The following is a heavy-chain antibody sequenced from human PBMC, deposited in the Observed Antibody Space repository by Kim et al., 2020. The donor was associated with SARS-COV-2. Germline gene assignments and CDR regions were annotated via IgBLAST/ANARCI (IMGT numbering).Heavy chain of an antibody. CDR3: ARHNPLGRYFDWLSVHGVYYGMVV. V-gene: IGHV4-39*01. CDR2: IYYSGST. J-gene: IGHJ6*02. D-gene: IGHD3-9*01. Sequence: SETLSLTCTVSGGYISSSSYYWGWIRQPPGKGLEWIGNIYYSGSTYYNPSLKSRVTISVDTSTNQLSLKLSSVTAAYTSVYYCARHNPLGRYFDWLSVHGVYYGMVVWGQGTTVTFSS. CDR1: GGYISSSSYY.